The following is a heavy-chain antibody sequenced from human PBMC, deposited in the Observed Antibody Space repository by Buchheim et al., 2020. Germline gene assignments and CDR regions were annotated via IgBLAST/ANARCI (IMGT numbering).Heavy chain of an antibody. J-gene: IGHJ6*02. V-gene: IGHV4-39*01. CDR2: IYYSGST. CDR1: GGSISSSSYY. Sequence: QLQLQESGPGLVKPSETLSITCTVSGGSISSSSYYWGWIRQPPGKGLEWIGSIYYSGSTYYNPSLKSRSTISVDTSKNQFSLKLSSVTAADTAVYYCASLYSSSWYEEYYYYGMDVWGQGTT. D-gene: IGHD6-13*01. CDR3: ASLYSSSWYEEYYYYGMDV.